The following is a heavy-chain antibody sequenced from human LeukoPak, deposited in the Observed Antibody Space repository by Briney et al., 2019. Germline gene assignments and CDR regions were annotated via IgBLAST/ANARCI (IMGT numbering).Heavy chain of an antibody. D-gene: IGHD6-6*01. CDR3: ARDPHSIAARRGYFDY. CDR2: ISIHKGNT. J-gene: IGHJ4*02. V-gene: IGHV1-18*01. CDR1: GYTFTSFG. Sequence: ASVKVSCKAYGYTFTSFGISWVRQAPGQGPEWMGWISIHKGNTNSAQKIQDRVTLSRDTSSRTAYMELRSLRSDDTAVYYCARDPHSIAARRGYFDYWGQGTLVTVSS.